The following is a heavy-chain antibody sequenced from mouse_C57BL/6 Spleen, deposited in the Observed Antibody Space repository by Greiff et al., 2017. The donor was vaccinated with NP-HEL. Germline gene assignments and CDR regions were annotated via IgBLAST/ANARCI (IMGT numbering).Heavy chain of an antibody. V-gene: IGHV1-55*01. Sequence: VQLQQPGAELVKPGASVKMSCKASGYTFTSYWITWVKQRPGQGLEWIGDIYPGSGSTNYNEKFKSKATLTVDPSSSTAYMQLSSLTSEDSAVYYCARKGYGSSSYYAMDYWGQGTSVTVSS. CDR3: ARKGYGSSSYYAMDY. D-gene: IGHD1-1*01. J-gene: IGHJ4*01. CDR2: IYPGSGST. CDR1: GYTFTSYW.